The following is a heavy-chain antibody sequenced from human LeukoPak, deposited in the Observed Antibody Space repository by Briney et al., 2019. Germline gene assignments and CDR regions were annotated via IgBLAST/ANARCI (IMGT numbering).Heavy chain of an antibody. J-gene: IGHJ4*02. D-gene: IGHD6-19*01. CDR3: AKTLVGRRSGWSRMHAPFDF. CDR2: MRYDGSSK. V-gene: IGHV3-30*02. CDR1: GFSFSNSG. Sequence: PGGSLRLSCAASGFSFSNSGMHWVRQAPGKGLEWVAFMRYDGSSKFYTDSVKGRFTLSRDNSKGTLSLEMNSLRVEDTAVYFCAKTLVGRRSGWSRMHAPFDFWGQGILVTVSS.